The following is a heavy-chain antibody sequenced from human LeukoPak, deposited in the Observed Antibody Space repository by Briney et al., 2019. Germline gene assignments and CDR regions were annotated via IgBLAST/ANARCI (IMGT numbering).Heavy chain of an antibody. CDR1: GGSFSGYY. CDR3: ARSLERGYSYGYGRA. D-gene: IGHD5-18*01. V-gene: IGHV4-34*01. J-gene: IGHJ5*02. Sequence: PSETLSLTCAVYGGSFSGYYWSWIRQPPGKGLEWIGEINHSGSTNYNPSLKSRVTISVDTSKNQFSLKLSSVTAADTAVYYCARSLERGYSYGYGRAWGQGTLVTVSS. CDR2: INHSGST.